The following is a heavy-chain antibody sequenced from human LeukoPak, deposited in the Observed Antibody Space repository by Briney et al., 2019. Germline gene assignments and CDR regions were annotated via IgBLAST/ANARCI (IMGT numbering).Heavy chain of an antibody. D-gene: IGHD1-26*01. CDR1: GGTFSSYA. CDR2: IIPILGIA. Sequence: ASVKVSCKASGGTFSSYAISWVRQAPGQGLEWMGRIIPILGIANYAQKFQGRVTITADKSTSTAYMELRSLRSDDTAVYYCALISNTLYSGSYYGKFDYWGQGTLVTVSS. CDR3: ALISNTLYSGSYYGKFDY. J-gene: IGHJ4*02. V-gene: IGHV1-69*04.